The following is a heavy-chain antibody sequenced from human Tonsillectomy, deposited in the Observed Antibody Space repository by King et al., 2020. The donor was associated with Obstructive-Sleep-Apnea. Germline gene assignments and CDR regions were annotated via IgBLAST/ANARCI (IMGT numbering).Heavy chain of an antibody. CDR2: IIPFFGTA. CDR3: ARAGSSGYYYEYNWFDP. D-gene: IGHD3-22*01. Sequence: QVQLVESGAEVKKPGSSVTVSCKSSGVTFSSYVINWVRQAPGQGLEWMGGIIPFFGTADYAQGFQGRVSITEAASTSTAYMERSSLRSEDTAMYYFARAGSSGYYYEYNWFDPWGQGTLVTVSS. V-gene: IGHV1-69*01. J-gene: IGHJ5*02. CDR1: GVTFSSYV.